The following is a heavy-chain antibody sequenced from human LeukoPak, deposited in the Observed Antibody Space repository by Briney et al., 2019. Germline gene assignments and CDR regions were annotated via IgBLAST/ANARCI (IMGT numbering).Heavy chain of an antibody. CDR3: ARGQSHFGIVLMPSHIIDP. CDR2: MNPNSGNT. D-gene: IGHD2-8*01. Sequence: GASVKVSCKASGYTFTSYDINWARQATGQGLEWMGWMNPNSGNTGYAQKFQGRVTMTRNTSISTAYMELSSLRSEDTAVYYCARGQSHFGIVLMPSHIIDPWGQGTLVTVSS. CDR1: GYTFTSYD. V-gene: IGHV1-8*02. J-gene: IGHJ5*02.